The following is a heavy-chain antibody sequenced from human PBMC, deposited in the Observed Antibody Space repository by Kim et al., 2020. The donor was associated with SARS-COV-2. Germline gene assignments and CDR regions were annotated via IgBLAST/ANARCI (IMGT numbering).Heavy chain of an antibody. CDR3: ARPNGSIKRAIDI. Sequence: YNPSPKGRVTISVDTYKSQFSLKVSSVTDADTDVYYCARPNGSIKRAIDIWGQGTMVTVSS. D-gene: IGHD2-15*01. J-gene: IGHJ3*02. V-gene: IGHV4-39*01.